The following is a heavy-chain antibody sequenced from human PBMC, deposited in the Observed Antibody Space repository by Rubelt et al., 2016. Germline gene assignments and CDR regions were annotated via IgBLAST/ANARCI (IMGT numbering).Heavy chain of an antibody. Sequence: SGAEVKKPGASVKVSCKASGYTFSNYGVTWVRQAPGQGLEWMGWVSAYNGNTNYVQKLQGRLTMTTDTSTNTAYMELRSLRSDDTAVYYCARDPNGDYDFDYWGPGTLVTVSS. V-gene: IGHV1-18*01. CDR2: VSAYNGNT. CDR3: ARDPNGDYDFDY. D-gene: IGHD4-17*01. J-gene: IGHJ4*02. CDR1: GYTFSNYG.